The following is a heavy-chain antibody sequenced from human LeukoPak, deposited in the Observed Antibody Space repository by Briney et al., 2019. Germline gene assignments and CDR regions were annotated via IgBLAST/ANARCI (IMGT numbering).Heavy chain of an antibody. CDR3: ARAGDSSGYSDY. D-gene: IGHD3-22*01. J-gene: IGHJ4*02. CDR1: GGSFSGYY. CDR2: INHSGST. Sequence: PSETLSLTCSVYGGSFSGYYWRWIRQPPGKGLEWIGEINHSGSTNYNPSLKSRVTISVDTSKNQFSLKLSSVTAADTAVYYCARAGDSSGYSDYWGQGILVTVSS. V-gene: IGHV4-34*01.